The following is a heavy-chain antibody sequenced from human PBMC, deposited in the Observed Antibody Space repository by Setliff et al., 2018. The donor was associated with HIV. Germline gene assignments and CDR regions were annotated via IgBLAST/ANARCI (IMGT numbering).Heavy chain of an antibody. D-gene: IGHD3-9*01. CDR1: GDTIISDTYY. CDR3: ARQTRNRYDVLTGYSVL. J-gene: IGHJ4*02. Sequence: SETLSLTCSVSGDTIISDTYYWGWIRQPPGKGPEWIASIFYTGSTFYTSSLKSRVRISMDKPKNQFSLELTSVTTEDTAVFYCARQTRNRYDVLTGYSVLWGQGILVTVSS. CDR2: IFYTGST. V-gene: IGHV4-39*01.